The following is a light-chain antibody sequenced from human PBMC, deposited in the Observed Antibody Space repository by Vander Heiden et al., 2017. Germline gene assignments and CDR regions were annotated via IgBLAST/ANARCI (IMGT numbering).Light chain of an antibody. V-gene: IGKV4-1*01. CDR2: WAS. Sequence: DIVMTQSPDSLAVSLGERATINCKSSQSCLYGSNSKRCLAWYQQKPGQPPKLLIYWASTRESGVPDRFSGSGSATDFTLTISSLHAEDVAVYYCLQEAVAPYTFGQGT. CDR1: QSCLYGSNSKRC. J-gene: IGKJ2*01. CDR3: LQEAVAPYT.